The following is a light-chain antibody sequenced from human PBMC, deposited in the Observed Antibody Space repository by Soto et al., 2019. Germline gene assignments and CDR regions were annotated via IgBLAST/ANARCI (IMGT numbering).Light chain of an antibody. Sequence: DIQMTQSPSNLAASVGDTVTVTCRASQSVSGWLAWYQQKPGEAPKLLIYDASALPRGVPSRFSGSGSGTKFTLTTASLQPDEFATYYCQQYETFSGTFGPGTKVDI. J-gene: IGKJ1*01. V-gene: IGKV1-5*01. CDR3: QQYETFSGT. CDR1: QSVSGW. CDR2: DAS.